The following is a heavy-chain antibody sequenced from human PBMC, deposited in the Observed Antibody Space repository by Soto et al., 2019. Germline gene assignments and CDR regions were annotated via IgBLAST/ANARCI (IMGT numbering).Heavy chain of an antibody. J-gene: IGHJ4*02. Sequence: XGPTLVNARPSLTPNCTFSRFSLSTDDVGVGWVRQPPGKALDWLAVIYWDDDKRYSPSLKSRLTITKDTSKNQVLLTMTNMDPVDTATYCCARSKYSISSFDYWGQGALVTVSS. V-gene: IGHV2-5*02. D-gene: IGHD6-6*01. CDR2: IYWDDDK. CDR1: RFSLSTDDVG. CDR3: ARSKYSISSFDY.